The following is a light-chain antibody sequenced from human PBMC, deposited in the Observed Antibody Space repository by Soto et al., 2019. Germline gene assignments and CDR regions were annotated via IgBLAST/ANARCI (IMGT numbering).Light chain of an antibody. Sequence: DVQMTQSPSSLSASVGDRVTFTCRASQDISHYLAWYPQRPVKVPKLLIYYAANLQLGVPSRFSGSGSGTDFTVNISSLQTAEVRTYYGQQYTKDTPRTFGQVAKV. V-gene: IGKV1-27*01. CDR1: QDISHY. J-gene: IGKJ1*01. CDR2: YAA. CDR3: QQYTKDTPRT.